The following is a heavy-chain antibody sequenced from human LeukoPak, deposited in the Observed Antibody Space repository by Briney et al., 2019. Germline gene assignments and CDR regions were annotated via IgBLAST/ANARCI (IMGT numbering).Heavy chain of an antibody. V-gene: IGHV1-8*01. D-gene: IGHD2-2*01. CDR2: MNPNSGNT. CDR1: GYTFTSYD. J-gene: IGHJ5*02. CDR3: ARLVPAAISRGGNNWFDP. Sequence: PLASVKVSCKASGYTFTSYDINWVRQATGQGLEWMGWMNPNSGNTGYAQKFQGRVTMTRNTSISTAYMELSSLRSDDTAVYYCARLVPAAISRGGNNWFDPWGQGTLVTVSS.